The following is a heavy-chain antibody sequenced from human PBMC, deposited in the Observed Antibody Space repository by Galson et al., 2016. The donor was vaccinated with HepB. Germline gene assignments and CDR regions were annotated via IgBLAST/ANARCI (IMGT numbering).Heavy chain of an antibody. D-gene: IGHD3-3*01. J-gene: IGHJ4*02. CDR2: INHSEST. CDR3: ARAVLYDFWSVPRLYFDY. V-gene: IGHV4-34*01. Sequence: QPPGKGLEWIGEINHSESTNYNPSLKGRVTISVDTSSNQFSLNLTSVTAADTAVYYCARAVLYDFWSVPRLYFDYWGQGALVTVSS.